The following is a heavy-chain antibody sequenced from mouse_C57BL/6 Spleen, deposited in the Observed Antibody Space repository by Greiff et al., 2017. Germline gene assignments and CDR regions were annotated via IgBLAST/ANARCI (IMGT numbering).Heavy chain of an antibody. CDR1: GYAFSSSW. V-gene: IGHV1-82*01. CDR2: IYPGDGDT. J-gene: IGHJ2*01. CDR3: ARRLDYFDY. Sequence: VQGVESGPELVKPGASVKISCKASGYAFSSSWMNWVKQRPGKGLEWIGRIYPGDGDTNYNGKFKGKATLTADKSSSTAYMQLSSLTSEDSAVYFCARRLDYFDYWGQGTTLTVSS. D-gene: IGHD3-2*02.